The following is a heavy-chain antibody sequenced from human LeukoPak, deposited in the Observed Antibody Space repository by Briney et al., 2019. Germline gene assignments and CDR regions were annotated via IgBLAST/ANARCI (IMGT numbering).Heavy chain of an antibody. J-gene: IGHJ4*02. CDR3: ARVSRLLWFGELESTYYFDY. CDR1: GGSISSYY. CDR2: IYYSGST. Sequence: SETLSLTCTVSGGSISSYYWSWIRQPPGKGLEWIGYIYYSGSTNYNPSLKSRVTISVDTSKNQFSLKLSSVTAADTAVYYCARVSRLLWFGELESTYYFDYWGQGALVTVSS. V-gene: IGHV4-59*01. D-gene: IGHD3-10*01.